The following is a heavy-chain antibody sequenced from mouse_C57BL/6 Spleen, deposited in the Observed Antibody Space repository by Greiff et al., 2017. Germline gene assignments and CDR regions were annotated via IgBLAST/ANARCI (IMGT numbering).Heavy chain of an antibody. Sequence: QVQLQQPGAELVKPGASVKLSCKASGYTFTSYWMHWVKQRPGRGLEWIGRIDPTSGGTKYNEKFKGKATLTVDKPSSPAYTQLSSLTSEDSAVYDCARAATGPLAYWGQGTLVTVSA. J-gene: IGHJ3*01. D-gene: IGHD4-1*02. CDR1: GYTFTSYW. V-gene: IGHV1-72*01. CDR2: IDPTSGGT. CDR3: ARAATGPLAY.